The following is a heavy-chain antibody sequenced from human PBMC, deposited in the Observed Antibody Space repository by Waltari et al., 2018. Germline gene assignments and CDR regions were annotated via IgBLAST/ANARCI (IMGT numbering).Heavy chain of an antibody. CDR2: IYYSGIT. D-gene: IGHD3-3*01. Sequence: QVQLQESGPGLVKPSETLSLTCTVSGGSISSYYWSWIRQPPGKGLEWIGYIYYSGITNYNPSLKSRVTISVDTSKNQFSLKLSSVTAADTAVYYCARGARDFWSGYYYYYYYGMDVWGQGTTVTVSS. CDR3: ARGARDFWSGYYYYYYYGMDV. J-gene: IGHJ6*02. CDR1: GGSISSYY. V-gene: IGHV4-59*01.